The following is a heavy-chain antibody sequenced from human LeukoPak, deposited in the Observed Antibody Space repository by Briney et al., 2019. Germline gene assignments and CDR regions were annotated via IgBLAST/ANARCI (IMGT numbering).Heavy chain of an antibody. CDR3: ARVSGSGVDY. Sequence: SVKVSCKASVGTLSSYGISWVRQAPGQGLEWMGRIIPILGRANYAQKFQGRVTITADKSTNPAYMELSSPRSEDTAVYYCARVSGSGVDYWGQGTLVTVSS. CDR2: IIPILGRA. V-gene: IGHV1-69*04. CDR1: VGTLSSYG. J-gene: IGHJ4*02. D-gene: IGHD3-10*01.